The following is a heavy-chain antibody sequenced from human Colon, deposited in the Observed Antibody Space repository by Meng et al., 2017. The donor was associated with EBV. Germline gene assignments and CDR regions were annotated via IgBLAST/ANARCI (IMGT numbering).Heavy chain of an antibody. J-gene: IGHJ4*02. CDR2: VSHPGSA. D-gene: IGHD3-9*01. CDR3: ARVPTTGYKDH. V-gene: IGHV4-34*01. Sequence: QVVLQQLGAGLLKPSETPSLTCSVNGGSFSGYVWSWVRQPPGKGMEWIGEVSHPGSANYNPSLKSRVTISVDASEKQFSLRLTSVTAADSAVYYCARVPTTGYKDHWGQGTLVTVSS. CDR1: GGSFSGYV.